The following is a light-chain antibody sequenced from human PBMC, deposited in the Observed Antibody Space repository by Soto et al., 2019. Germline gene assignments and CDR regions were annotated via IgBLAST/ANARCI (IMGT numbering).Light chain of an antibody. CDR1: SSDVGAYKY. CDR3: TSYVGNDIWV. Sequence: QSALTQPPSASGSPGQSVTISCTGTSSDVGAYKYVSWYQQYPGKAPKLMIYEVTKRPSGVPDRFSASKSGNTASLTVSGQQAEDEADYYCTSYVGNDIWVFGGGTKLTVL. J-gene: IGLJ3*02. V-gene: IGLV2-8*01. CDR2: EVT.